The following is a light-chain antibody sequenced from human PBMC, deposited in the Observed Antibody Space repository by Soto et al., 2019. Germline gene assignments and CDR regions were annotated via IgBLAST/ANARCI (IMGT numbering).Light chain of an antibody. V-gene: IGKV1-39*01. CDR3: QQDLRPPLT. CDR2: AAS. J-gene: IGKJ3*01. CDR1: QSVDNY. Sequence: DIQMTQSLASLSASVGDTVTLTCRASQSVDNYLKWYQQTQGKAPGILIYAASTLQSGVPSRFSAIGSGTDFTLTISSLQPEDFETYYCQQDLRPPLTFGPGTKVDIK.